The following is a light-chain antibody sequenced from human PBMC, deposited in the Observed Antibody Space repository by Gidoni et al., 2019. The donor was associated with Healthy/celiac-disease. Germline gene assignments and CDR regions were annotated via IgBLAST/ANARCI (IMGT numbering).Light chain of an antibody. Sequence: SYVLTQPPSVSVAPGKTARITGGGNNIGSNSVHWYQQKPGQAPVLVIYYDSDRPSGIPERFSGSNSGNTATLTISRVEAGDEDDYYCQVWDSSSDHPVVFGGGTKLTVL. V-gene: IGLV3-21*04. J-gene: IGLJ2*01. CDR3: QVWDSSSDHPVV. CDR2: YDS. CDR1: NIGSNS.